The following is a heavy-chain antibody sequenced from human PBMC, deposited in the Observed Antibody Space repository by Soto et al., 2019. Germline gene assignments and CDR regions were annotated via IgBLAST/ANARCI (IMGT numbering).Heavy chain of an antibody. J-gene: IGHJ4*02. CDR1: GFTFSNYP. CDR2: ISGTSDT. Sequence: EVQLLESGGGLVQPGGSLRLSCAASGFTFSNYPINWVRQAPGKGLQWVSGISGTSDTFYSDSVKGRFTVSRDNAESTLYLQMKSLRAEDTGVYYCAKVNWDSGREDDFWGQGTLVTVSA. V-gene: IGHV3-23*01. CDR3: AKVNWDSGREDDF. D-gene: IGHD5-12*01.